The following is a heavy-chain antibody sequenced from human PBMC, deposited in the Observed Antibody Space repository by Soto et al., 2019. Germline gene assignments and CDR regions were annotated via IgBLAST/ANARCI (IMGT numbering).Heavy chain of an antibody. CDR2: SRNKANSYTT. D-gene: IGHD3-16*02. V-gene: IGHV3-72*01. CDR1: GFTFSDHY. J-gene: IGHJ6*02. Sequence: GGSLRLSGAASGFTFSDHYMDWVRPAPGKGLEWVARSRNKANSYTTEYAASVKGRFTISRDDSRNSLYLQMDSLTTEDTAVYYCVRVYRLGSRSAYVMYVWGQGTTVPVSS. CDR3: VRVYRLGSRSAYVMYV.